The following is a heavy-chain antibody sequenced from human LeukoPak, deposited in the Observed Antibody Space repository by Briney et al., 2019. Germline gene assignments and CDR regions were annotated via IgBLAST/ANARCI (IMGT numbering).Heavy chain of an antibody. CDR1: GGSFSGYY. D-gene: IGHD6-19*01. CDR2: INHSGST. J-gene: IGHJ4*02. CDR3: ARDGSGWYGT. V-gene: IGHV4-34*01. Sequence: SETLSLTCAVYGGSFSGYYWSWIRQPPGKGLEWIGEINHSGSTNYNPSLKSRVTISVDTSKNQFSLKLSSVTAADTAVYYCARDGSGWYGTWGQGTLVTVSS.